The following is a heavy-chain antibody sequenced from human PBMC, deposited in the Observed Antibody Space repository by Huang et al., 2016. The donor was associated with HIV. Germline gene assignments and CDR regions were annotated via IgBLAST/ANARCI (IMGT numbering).Heavy chain of an antibody. Sequence: QVQLQESGPGLVKPSETLSLTCTVSGCSISTHYWSWIRQPPGKGLEWIGSIDYSGSTNYSPSLKSRVTILRDTSKNQFSRRVNSVTAADTAMYYCARDHHDFWRGYRRMYFFDHWGQGTLVTVSS. J-gene: IGHJ4*02. V-gene: IGHV4-59*11. CDR3: ARDHHDFWRGYRRMYFFDH. D-gene: IGHD3-3*01. CDR1: GCSISTHY. CDR2: IDYSGST.